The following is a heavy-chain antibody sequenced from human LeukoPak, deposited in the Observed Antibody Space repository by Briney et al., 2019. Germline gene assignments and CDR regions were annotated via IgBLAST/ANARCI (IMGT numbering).Heavy chain of an antibody. CDR2: IYFSGTT. CDR1: GASIATYY. J-gene: IGHJ6*02. D-gene: IGHD3-10*01. V-gene: IGHV4-59*01. Sequence: SETLSLTCTVSGASIATYYWSWIRQPPGKGLEWIGYIYFSGTTNYNPSLKSRVTISLDASNKQFSLRLNSVTAADTAVYYCARDYGPFGVWGQGTTVTVSS. CDR3: ARDYGPFGV.